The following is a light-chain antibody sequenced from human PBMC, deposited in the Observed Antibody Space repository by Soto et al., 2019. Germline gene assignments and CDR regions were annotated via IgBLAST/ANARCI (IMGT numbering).Light chain of an antibody. CDR2: GAS. Sequence: EIVMTQSPATLSVSPGERATLSCRASQSVRSNLAWYQQKPGQAPRLLIYGASTGATGLPARFSGSGSGTEFTLSISSLQSEDFAVYYCLQYNKWPRTFGQGTKVDIK. J-gene: IGKJ1*01. V-gene: IGKV3-15*01. CDR3: LQYNKWPRT. CDR1: QSVRSN.